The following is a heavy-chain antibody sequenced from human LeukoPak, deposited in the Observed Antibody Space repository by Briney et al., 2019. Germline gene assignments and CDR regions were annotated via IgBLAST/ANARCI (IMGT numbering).Heavy chain of an antibody. D-gene: IGHD2-8*01. J-gene: IGHJ4*02. CDR2: IKRKTDGGTA. Sequence: PGGSLRLSCAASGFTFSNAWMSWVRQAPGKGLEWVGRIKRKTDGGTADHAAPVKGRFTISRDDSQNTLYLQMNSLNTEDTAVYYCTTITDGGSDYWGQGTLVTVSS. CDR3: TTITDGGSDY. CDR1: GFTFSNAW. V-gene: IGHV3-15*01.